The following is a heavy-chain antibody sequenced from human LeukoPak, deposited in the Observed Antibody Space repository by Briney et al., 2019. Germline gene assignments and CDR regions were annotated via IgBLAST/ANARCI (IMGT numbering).Heavy chain of an antibody. D-gene: IGHD2-2*01. CDR1: GYTFTGYY. CDR3: ASRGYCSSTSCSNSQGDY. J-gene: IGHJ4*02. CDR2: INPNSGGT. V-gene: IGHV1-2*02. Sequence: GASVKVSCKASGYTFTGYYMHWVRQAPGQGLEWMGWINPNSGGTNYAQKFQGRVTMTRDTSISTAYMELSRLRSDDTAVYYCASRGYCSSTSCSNSQGDYWGQGTLVTVSS.